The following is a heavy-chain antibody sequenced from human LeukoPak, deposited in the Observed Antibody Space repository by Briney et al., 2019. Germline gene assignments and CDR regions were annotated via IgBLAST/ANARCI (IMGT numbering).Heavy chain of an antibody. CDR3: AKDRFSGNDGYFDY. J-gene: IGHJ4*02. CDR2: IKQDGSDK. V-gene: IGHV3-7*03. CDR1: GFTFNNYW. Sequence: PGGSLRLSCAASGFTFNNYWMSWVRQAPGKGLEWVANIKQDGSDKYYVDAVKGRFTIPRDNAKNSLYLQMNSLRAEDMALYYCAKDRFSGNDGYFDYWGQGTLVTVSS. D-gene: IGHD1-1*01.